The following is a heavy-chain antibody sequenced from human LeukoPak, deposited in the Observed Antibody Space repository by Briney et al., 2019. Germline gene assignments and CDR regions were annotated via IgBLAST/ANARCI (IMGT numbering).Heavy chain of an antibody. CDR2: INHSGST. CDR1: GGSFSGYY. D-gene: IGHD3-22*01. V-gene: IGHV4-34*01. Sequence: PSETLSLTCAVYGGSFSGYYWSWIRQPPGKGLEWIGEINHSGSTNYNPSLKSRVTISVDTSKNQFSLKLSSVTAADTAVYYCARARYYYDSSGYYNYFDYWGQGTLVTVS. J-gene: IGHJ4*02. CDR3: ARARYYYDSSGYYNYFDY.